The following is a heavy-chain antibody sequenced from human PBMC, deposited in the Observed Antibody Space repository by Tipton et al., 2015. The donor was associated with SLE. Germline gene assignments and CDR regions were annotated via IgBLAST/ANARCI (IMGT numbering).Heavy chain of an antibody. D-gene: IGHD1-20*01. CDR1: GGSISSRY. Sequence: TLSLTCTVSGGSISSRYWSWIRQPPGKGLEWIGYIYYSGSTYYNPSLKSRVTISVDTSKNQFSLKLSSVTAADTAVYYCARNIDNWNPNWFDPWGQGTLVTVSS. CDR3: ARNIDNWNPNWFDP. CDR2: IYYSGST. V-gene: IGHV4-59*08. J-gene: IGHJ5*02.